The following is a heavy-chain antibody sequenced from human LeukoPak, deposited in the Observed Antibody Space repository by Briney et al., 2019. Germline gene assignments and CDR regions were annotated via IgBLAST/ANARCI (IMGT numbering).Heavy chain of an antibody. CDR3: TRRNKWYYFDY. CDR1: GGSISSYY. Sequence: PSETLSLTCTVSGGSISSYYWSWIRQPPGKGLEWIGYIYYSGSTNYNPSLKSRVTISVDTSKNQFSLKLSSVTAADTAVYYCTRRNKWYYFDYWGQGTLVTVSS. V-gene: IGHV4-59*08. CDR2: IYYSGST. J-gene: IGHJ4*02. D-gene: IGHD2-15*01.